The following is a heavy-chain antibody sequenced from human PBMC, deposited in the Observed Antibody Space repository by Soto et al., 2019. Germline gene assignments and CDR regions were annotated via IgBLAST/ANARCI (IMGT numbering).Heavy chain of an antibody. D-gene: IGHD3-10*01. V-gene: IGHV3-11*01. CDR1: GFTFSDYY. CDR3: ARDQGLGSGTYYRV. Sequence: QVHLVESGGGLVKPGGSLRLSCAASGFTFSDYYMSWIRQAPGRGLEWISYISNSGSITYSTDSVRGRFAISRDNAKNSLHLQMNRLRAEDTAVYYCARDQGLGSGTYYRVWGQGILVTVSS. CDR2: ISNSGSIT. J-gene: IGHJ4*02.